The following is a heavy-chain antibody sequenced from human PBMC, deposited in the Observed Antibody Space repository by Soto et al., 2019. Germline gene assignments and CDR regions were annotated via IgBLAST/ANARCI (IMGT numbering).Heavy chain of an antibody. J-gene: IGHJ6*02. D-gene: IGHD5-18*01. CDR1: GGSIRSRSYY. V-gene: IGHV4-39*01. Sequence: SETQSLSCTVAGGSIRSRSYYWGWIRKPPGKGLEWIGSIYYSGSTYYNPSLKSRVTISVDTSKNQFSLKLSSVTAADTAVYYCEVYLLRDTAMPGYYYYGMDVWGQGTTVTVSS. CDR2: IYYSGST. CDR3: EVYLLRDTAMPGYYYYGMDV.